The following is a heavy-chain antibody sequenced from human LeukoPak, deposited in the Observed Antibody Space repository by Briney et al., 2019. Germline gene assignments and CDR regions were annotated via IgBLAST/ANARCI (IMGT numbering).Heavy chain of an antibody. V-gene: IGHV4-59*01. CDR3: ARGAYHFDP. CDR1: GGSISGYY. J-gene: IGHJ5*02. Sequence: SETQSLTCNVRGGSISGYYWSWIRQSPGKGLEWIGYIYDTGSISYNPSLKSRVTILADTSKNHFSLNLRSVTAADTAVYYCARGAYHFDPWGQGTLVTVSS. D-gene: IGHD3-16*01. CDR2: IYDTGSI.